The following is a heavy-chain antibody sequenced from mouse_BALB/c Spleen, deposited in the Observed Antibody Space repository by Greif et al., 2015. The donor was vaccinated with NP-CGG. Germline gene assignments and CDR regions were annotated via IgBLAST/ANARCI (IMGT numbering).Heavy chain of an antibody. J-gene: IGHJ3*01. CDR3: TFYYRTTETWFAY. Sequence: QVQLQQSGAELVKPGASVKLSCKASGYTFTSYYMYWVKQRPGQGLEWIGEINPSNGGTNFNEKFKSKATLTVDKSSSTAYMQLSSLTSEDSTVYYCTFYYRTTETWFAYWGQGTLVTVSA. CDR1: GYTFTSYY. CDR2: INPSNGGT. V-gene: IGHV1S16*01. D-gene: IGHD2-14*01.